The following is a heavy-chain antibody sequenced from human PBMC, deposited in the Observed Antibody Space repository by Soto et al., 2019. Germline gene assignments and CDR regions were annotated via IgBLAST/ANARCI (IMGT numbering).Heavy chain of an antibody. V-gene: IGHV4-34*01. J-gene: IGHJ4*02. CDR2: INHSGST. CDR3: ARFPTAAIDY. Sequence: QVQLQQWGAGLLKPSETLSLTCAVYGGSFSGYYWSWIRQPPGKGLEWSGEINHSGSTNYNPSLKSRVTISVDTAKNQFSLKLSSVTAADTGVYYCARFPTAAIDYWGQGTLVTVSS. D-gene: IGHD2-2*01. CDR1: GGSFSGYY.